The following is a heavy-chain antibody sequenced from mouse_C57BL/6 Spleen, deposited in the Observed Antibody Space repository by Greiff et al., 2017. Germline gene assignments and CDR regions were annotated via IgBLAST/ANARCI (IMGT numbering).Heavy chain of an antibody. CDR1: GYTFTEYT. CDR3: ARHEDAYLDDGSYCFDY. Sequence: QVHVKQSGAELVKPGASVKLSCKASGYTFTEYTIHWVKQRSGQGLEWIGWFYPGSGSIKYNEKFKDKATLTADTSSSTVYMELSRLTSEDSAVYFCARHEDAYLDDGSYCFDYWGQGTTLTVSS. CDR2: FYPGSGSI. D-gene: IGHD2-3*01. V-gene: IGHV1-62-2*01. J-gene: IGHJ2*01.